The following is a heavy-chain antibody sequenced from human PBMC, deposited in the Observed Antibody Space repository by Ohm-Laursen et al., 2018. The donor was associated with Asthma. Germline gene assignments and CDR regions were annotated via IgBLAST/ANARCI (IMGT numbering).Heavy chain of an antibody. CDR2: IYHSGST. V-gene: IGHV4-30-2*01. Sequence: SQTLSLTCAVSGGSISSGGYSWSWIRQPPGKGLERIGYIYHSGSTYYNPSLKSRVTISVDRSKNQFSLKLSSVTAADTAVYYCARADYGGNSGAFDYWGQGTLVTVSS. J-gene: IGHJ4*02. CDR3: ARADYGGNSGAFDY. CDR1: GGSISSGGYS. D-gene: IGHD4-23*01.